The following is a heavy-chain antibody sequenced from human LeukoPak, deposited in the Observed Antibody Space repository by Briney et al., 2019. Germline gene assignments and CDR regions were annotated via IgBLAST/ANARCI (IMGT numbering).Heavy chain of an antibody. D-gene: IGHD6-19*01. V-gene: IGHV3-23*01. J-gene: IGHJ6*03. CDR2: ISGSGGST. CDR1: GFTFSSYA. Sequence: PGGSLRLSCAASGFTFSSYAMSWVRQAPGKGLEWVSAISGSGGSTSYADSVKGRFTISRDNAKNSLYLQMNSLRAEDTAVYYCAREGTWFGWGRDYYYMDVWGKGTTVTVSS. CDR3: AREGTWFGWGRDYYYMDV.